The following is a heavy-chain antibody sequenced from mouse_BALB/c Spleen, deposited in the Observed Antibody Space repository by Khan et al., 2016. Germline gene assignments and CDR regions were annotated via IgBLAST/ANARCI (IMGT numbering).Heavy chain of an antibody. Sequence: EVQLQESGGGLVQPKGSLKLSCAASGFTFNTYAMNWVRQAPGKGLEWVARIRSKSNNYATYYADSVKDRFTISRDDSQSMLYLQMNNLKTEDTAMYYCVRHYYGSNWYFDVWGAGTTVTVS. CDR1: GFTFNTYA. CDR2: IRSKSNNYAT. J-gene: IGHJ1*01. V-gene: IGHV10-1*02. CDR3: VRHYYGSNWYFDV. D-gene: IGHD1-1*01.